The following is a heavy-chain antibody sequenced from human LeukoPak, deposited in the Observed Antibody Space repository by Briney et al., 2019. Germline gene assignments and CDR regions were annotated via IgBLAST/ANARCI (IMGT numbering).Heavy chain of an antibody. D-gene: IGHD1-26*01. J-gene: IGHJ4*02. V-gene: IGHV1-24*01. Sequence: ASVKVSCKVSGYTLTELSMHWVRQAPGKGLEWMGGFDPEDGETIYAQKFQGRVTMTEDTSTDTAYMELSSLRSEDTAVHYCATDSGGATKFSNQNSGLGEFDYWGQGTLVTVSS. CDR2: FDPEDGET. CDR3: ATDSGGATKFSNQNSGLGEFDY. CDR1: GYTLTELS.